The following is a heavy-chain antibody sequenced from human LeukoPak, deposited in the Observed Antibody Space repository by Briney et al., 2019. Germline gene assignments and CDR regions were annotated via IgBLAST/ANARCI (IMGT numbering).Heavy chain of an antibody. V-gene: IGHV3-20*04. J-gene: IGHJ4*02. D-gene: IGHD3-10*01. CDR3: ARDRGYYYGSGSYMFDY. CDR1: GFTFDDYG. CDR2: INWNGGST. Sequence: GGSLRLSCAASGFTFDDYGMSWVRQAPGKGLEWVSGINWNGGSTGYADSVKGPFTISRDNAKNSLYLQMNSLRAEDTALYYCARDRGYYYGSGSYMFDYWGQGTLVTVSS.